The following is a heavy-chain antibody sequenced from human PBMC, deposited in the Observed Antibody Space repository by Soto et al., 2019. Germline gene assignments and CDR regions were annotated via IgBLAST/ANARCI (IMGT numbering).Heavy chain of an antibody. D-gene: IGHD1-26*01. CDR2: ISYSTTT. CDR1: GVTFGSYN. J-gene: IGHJ4*02. CDR3: AREIAGAKLYY. Sequence: TGGSPRLSCAASGVTFGSYNMNWVGQGPGKGLEWVSYISYSTTTHYADSVKGRFTISRDNAKNSLYLQMNSLRDEDTAVYYWAREIAGAKLYYWGQVILVTVSS. V-gene: IGHV3-48*02.